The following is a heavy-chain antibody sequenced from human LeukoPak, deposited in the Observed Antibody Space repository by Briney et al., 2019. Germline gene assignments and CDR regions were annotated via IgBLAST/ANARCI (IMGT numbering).Heavy chain of an antibody. CDR3: ARYPEGGPYNWFDP. CDR1: GVSIISVDYY. D-gene: IGHD1-14*01. Sequence: PSETLSLTCTVSGVSIISVDYYWSWIRQHPGKGLEWIGSISYGGTTYYNPSLKSRITMSIDASENQFSLNLNSVTAADTAVYYCARYPEGGPYNWFDPWGQGTLVTVSS. CDR2: ISYGGTT. V-gene: IGHV4-31*03. J-gene: IGHJ5*02.